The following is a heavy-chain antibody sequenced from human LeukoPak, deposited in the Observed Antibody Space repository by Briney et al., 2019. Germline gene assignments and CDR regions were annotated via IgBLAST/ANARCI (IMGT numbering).Heavy chain of an antibody. D-gene: IGHD5-12*01. J-gene: IGHJ4*02. Sequence: PSETLSLTCTVSAGSISSYYWSWIRQPPGKGLEWIGYIYYSGSTNYNPSLKSRVTISVDTSKNQFSLKLSSVTAADTAVYYCARGVDIVQFDYWGQGTLVSVSS. CDR2: IYYSGST. CDR1: AGSISSYY. V-gene: IGHV4-59*08. CDR3: ARGVDIVQFDY.